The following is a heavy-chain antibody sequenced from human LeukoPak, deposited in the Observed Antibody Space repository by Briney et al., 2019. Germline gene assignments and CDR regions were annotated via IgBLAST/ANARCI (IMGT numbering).Heavy chain of an antibody. J-gene: IGHJ4*02. Sequence: SETLSLTCTVSGYSISSGYYWGWIRQPPGKGLEWIGSIYHSGSTYYNPSLKSRVTISVDTSKNQFSLKLSSVTAADTAVYYCARDISGSSGNWNEFGKDYWGQGTLVTVSS. D-gene: IGHD1-1*01. CDR1: GYSISSGYY. V-gene: IGHV4-38-2*02. CDR2: IYHSGST. CDR3: ARDISGSSGNWNEFGKDY.